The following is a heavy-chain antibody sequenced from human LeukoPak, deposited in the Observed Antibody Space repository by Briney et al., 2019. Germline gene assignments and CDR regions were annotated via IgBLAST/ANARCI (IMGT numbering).Heavy chain of an antibody. V-gene: IGHV7-4-1*02. CDR2: INTNTGNP. CDR1: GCTFTGYY. Sequence: GASVKVSCKASGCTFTGYYMHWVRQAPGQGLEWIGWINTNTGNPTYAQGFTGRFVFSLDTSANTAYLQISSLKAEDTAVYYCARAEGYCSGSTCFSYWGQGTLVTVSS. J-gene: IGHJ4*02. CDR3: ARAEGYCSGSTCFSY. D-gene: IGHD2-15*01.